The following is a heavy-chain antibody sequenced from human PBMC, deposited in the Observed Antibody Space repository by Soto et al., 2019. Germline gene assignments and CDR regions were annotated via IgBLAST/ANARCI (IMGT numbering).Heavy chain of an antibody. CDR3: AREGEMPYYYYGLDV. V-gene: IGHV1-18*01. D-gene: IGHD3-16*01. CDR2: ISGYNGHT. J-gene: IGHJ6*02. CDR1: GYTFTTYG. Sequence: VQLVHSGAEVRKPGASVKVSCKASGYTFTTYGISWVRQAPGQGLEWMGWISGYNGHTKYAQKFQGRVTMTTDTSTSTVYMDLRSLRSDDTAVYYCAREGEMPYYYYGLDVWGQGTTVTVSS.